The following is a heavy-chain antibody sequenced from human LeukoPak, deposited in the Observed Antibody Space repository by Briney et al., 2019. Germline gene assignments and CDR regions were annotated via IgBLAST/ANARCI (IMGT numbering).Heavy chain of an antibody. D-gene: IGHD6-19*01. CDR3: ARERNLEIAVAGTIFDY. J-gene: IGHJ4*02. CDR1: GFTVSGNY. V-gene: IGHV3-66*01. CDR2: IYSGGST. Sequence: GGSLRLSCAASGFTVSGNYMSWVRQAPGKGLEWVSVIYSGGSTYYADSVRGRFTISRDNSKNTLYLQMKSLRAEDTAVYYCARERNLEIAVAGTIFDYWGQGTLVTVSS.